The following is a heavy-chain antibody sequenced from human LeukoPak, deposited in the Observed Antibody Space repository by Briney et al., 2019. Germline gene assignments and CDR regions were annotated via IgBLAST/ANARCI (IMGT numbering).Heavy chain of an antibody. CDR2: IYYSGTT. Sequence: KPSETLSLTCTVSGGSISNERYHWAWVRQPPGTGLEWIAKIYYSGTTYNNPSLKSRVTISVDASKNQFSLNLSSVTAADTAIYYCARDHFNRPDSWGQGTLVTVSS. V-gene: IGHV4-39*07. CDR1: GGSISNERYH. D-gene: IGHD1-14*01. CDR3: ARDHFNRPDS. J-gene: IGHJ4*02.